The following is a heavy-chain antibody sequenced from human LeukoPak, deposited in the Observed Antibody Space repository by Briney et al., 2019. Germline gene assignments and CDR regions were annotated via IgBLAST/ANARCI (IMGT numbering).Heavy chain of an antibody. CDR3: ARLGGSIDTDDYGDNVFLPWLDP. Sequence: SETLSLTCAVYGGSFSGNYWNWIRQPPGKGLEWIGEINQRGSTNYNPSLKSRVPISVDTSKNQFSLKLSSVTAADTAVYYCARLGGSIDTDDYGDNVFLPWLDPWGQGTLVTVSS. D-gene: IGHD4-17*01. CDR1: GGSFSGNY. V-gene: IGHV4-34*01. J-gene: IGHJ5*02. CDR2: INQRGST.